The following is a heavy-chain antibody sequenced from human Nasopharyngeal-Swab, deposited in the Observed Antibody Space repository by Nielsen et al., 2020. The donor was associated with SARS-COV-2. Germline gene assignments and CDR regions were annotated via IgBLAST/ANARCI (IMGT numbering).Heavy chain of an antibody. J-gene: IGHJ6*02. V-gene: IGHV3-30-3*01. CDR2: ISYDGSNK. Sequence: WIRQPPGKGLEWGAVISYDGSNKYYADSVKGRFTISRDNSKNTLYLQMNSLRAEDTAVYYCARVYDSSGYYLGGGYYYGMDVWGQGTTVTVSS. CDR3: ARVYDSSGYYLGGGYYYGMDV. D-gene: IGHD3-22*01.